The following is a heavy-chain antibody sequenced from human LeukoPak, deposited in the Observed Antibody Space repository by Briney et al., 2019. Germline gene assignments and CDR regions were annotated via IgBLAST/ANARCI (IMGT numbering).Heavy chain of an antibody. CDR2: ISSSTTTM. J-gene: IGHJ4*02. V-gene: IGHV3-48*01. CDR3: AREDIVVVPAASKGDFFDY. CDR1: GFSFYTYS. Sequence: GGSLRLSCAASGFSFYTYSMDWFRQAPGKGLEWVSYISSSTTTMLYADSVKGRFTISRDNAKNSLYLQMDSLRAEDTAVYYCAREDIVVVPAASKGDFFDYWGQGTLVTVSS. D-gene: IGHD2-2*01.